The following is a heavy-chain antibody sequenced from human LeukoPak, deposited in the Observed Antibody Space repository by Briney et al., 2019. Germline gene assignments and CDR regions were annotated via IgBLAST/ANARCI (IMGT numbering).Heavy chain of an antibody. V-gene: IGHV3-33*01. Sequence: GGSLRLSCAASGFTFSSYGMHWVRQAPGKGLEWVAVIWYDGSNKYYADSVKGRFTISRDNSKNTLYLQMNSLRAEDTAVYYCARDRSDRRWLQPIGYWGQGTLVTVSS. CDR2: IWYDGSNK. J-gene: IGHJ4*02. CDR3: ARDRSDRRWLQPIGY. D-gene: IGHD5-24*01. CDR1: GFTFSSYG.